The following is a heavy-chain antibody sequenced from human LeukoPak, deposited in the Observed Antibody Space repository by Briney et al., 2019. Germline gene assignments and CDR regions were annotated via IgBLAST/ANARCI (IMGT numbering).Heavy chain of an antibody. CDR1: GFTFTSPS. J-gene: IGHJ4*02. CDR2: IVGDSTDT. D-gene: IGHD5-18*01. CDR3: AADPDTTMAFDC. V-gene: IGHV1-58*02. Sequence: SVKVSCKASGFTFTSPSIQWIRQARGQRLEWIGWIVGDSTDTYYAQRFQERVTIARDMSTSTAYLELSSLRSEDTAVYYCAADPDTTMAFDCWGQGTLVTVSS.